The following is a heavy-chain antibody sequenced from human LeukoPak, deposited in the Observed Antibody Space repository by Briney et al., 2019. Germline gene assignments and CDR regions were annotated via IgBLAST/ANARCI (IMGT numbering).Heavy chain of an antibody. D-gene: IGHD3-16*02. V-gene: IGHV3-30*03. CDR2: ISYDGSNK. Sequence: GKSLRLSCEASGFTFKNHSMNWVRQAPGKGLEWVAVISYDGSNKYYADSVKGRFTISRDNSKNTLYLQMNSLRAEDTAVYYCARVWGSYRFYFDYWGQGTLVTVSS. J-gene: IGHJ4*02. CDR1: GFTFKNHS. CDR3: ARVWGSYRFYFDY.